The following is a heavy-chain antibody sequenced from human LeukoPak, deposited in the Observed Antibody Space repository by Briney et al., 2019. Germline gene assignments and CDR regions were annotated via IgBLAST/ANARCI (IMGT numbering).Heavy chain of an antibody. CDR1: GSTFSSYA. Sequence: GRSLRLSCAASGSTFSSYAMHWVRQAPGKGLEWVAIIWSDGNNKYYADSVEGRFTISRDTSKNTLFLQMNSLRAEDTAVYYCARGQPGVAAAGNLDYWGQGTLVTVSS. CDR2: IWSDGNNK. J-gene: IGHJ4*02. CDR3: ARGQPGVAAAGNLDY. V-gene: IGHV3-33*08. D-gene: IGHD6-13*01.